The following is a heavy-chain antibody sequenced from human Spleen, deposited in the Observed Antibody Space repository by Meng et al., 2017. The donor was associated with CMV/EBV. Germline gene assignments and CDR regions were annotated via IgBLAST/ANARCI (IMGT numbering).Heavy chain of an antibody. V-gene: IGHV3-43*01. CDR3: ARSPPYCSSTSCYSYYYYGMDV. J-gene: IGHJ6*02. CDR1: GFNFDDYT. CDR2: ITWNGGCT. Sequence: GESLKISCAASGFNFDDYTMHWVRQVPGKGLEWVSLITWNGGCTYYADSVKGRFTISRDNAKNSLYLQMNSLRAEDTAVYYCARSPPYCSSTSCYSYYYYGMDVWGQGTTVTVSS. D-gene: IGHD2-2*01.